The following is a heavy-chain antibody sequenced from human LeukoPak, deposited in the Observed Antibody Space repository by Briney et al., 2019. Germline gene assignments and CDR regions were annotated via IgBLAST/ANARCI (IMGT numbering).Heavy chain of an antibody. J-gene: IGHJ6*02. D-gene: IGHD2-15*01. CDR3: ARAGYCSGGSCEYYYYYGMDV. V-gene: IGHV1-46*01. Sequence: ASVKVSCKASGYALINYYIHWVRQAPGQGLEWVGIINPSSGGGTAYAQKFQDRLTVTKDTSTSTVYMELSSLRSEDTAAYYCARAGYCSGGSCEYYYYYGMDVWGQGTTVTVSS. CDR2: INPSSGGGT. CDR1: GYALINYY.